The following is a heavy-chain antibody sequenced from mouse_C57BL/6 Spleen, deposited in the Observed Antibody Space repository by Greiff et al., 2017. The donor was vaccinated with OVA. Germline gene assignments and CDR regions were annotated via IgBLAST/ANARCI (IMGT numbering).Heavy chain of an antibody. D-gene: IGHD2-1*01. CDR2: INPNNGGT. V-gene: IGHV1-22*01. Sequence: EVQLQQSGPELVKPGASVKMSCKASGYTFTDYNMHWVKQSHGQSLEWIGYINPNNGGTSYNQKFKGKATLTVNKSSSTAYMELRSLTSEDSAVYYCAREASTMGTRWCAYWGQGTLVTVSA. J-gene: IGHJ3*01. CDR3: AREASTMGTRWCAY. CDR1: GYTFTDYN.